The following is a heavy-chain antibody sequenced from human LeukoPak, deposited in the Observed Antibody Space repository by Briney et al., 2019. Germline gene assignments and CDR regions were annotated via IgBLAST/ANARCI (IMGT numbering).Heavy chain of an antibody. J-gene: IGHJ5*02. CDR1: GDSINSRSYY. CDR3: ARHFPHMDYSGWKQGWFDP. CDR2: IYYSGIT. Sequence: SETLSLTCTVSGDSINSRSYYWGCTRQPPGKGLESIGRIYYSGITYSNPSLNSRVTISVDTSENQFSLRLISVTAADTAVYYCARHFPHMDYSGWKQGWFDPWGQGTLVTVSS. V-gene: IGHV4-39*01. D-gene: IGHD6-19*01.